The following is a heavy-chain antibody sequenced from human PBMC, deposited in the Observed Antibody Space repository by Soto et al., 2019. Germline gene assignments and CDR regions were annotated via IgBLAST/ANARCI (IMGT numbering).Heavy chain of an antibody. V-gene: IGHV1-3*01. CDR3: ARDRCSGGSCYAGANWFDP. Sequence: ASVKVSCKASGYTFTSYAMHWVRQAPGQRLEWMGWINAGNGNTKYSQKFQGRVTITRDTSASTAYMELSSLRSEDTAVYYCARDRCSGGSCYAGANWFDPWGQGTLVTVSS. J-gene: IGHJ5*02. CDR2: INAGNGNT. CDR1: GYTFTSYA. D-gene: IGHD2-15*01.